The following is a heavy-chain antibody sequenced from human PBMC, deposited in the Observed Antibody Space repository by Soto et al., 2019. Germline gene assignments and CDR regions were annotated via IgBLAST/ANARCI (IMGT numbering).Heavy chain of an antibody. J-gene: IGHJ6*02. D-gene: IGHD2-2*01. CDR1: GFTSSSYA. CDR2: ISYDGSNK. V-gene: IGHV3-30-3*01. Sequence: GGSLRLSCAASGFTSSSYAMHWVRQSPGKGLEWVAVISYDGSNKYYADSVKGRFTISRDNSKNTLYLQMNSLRAEDTAVYYCARVVVPAARYYYYGMDVWGQGTTVTVSS. CDR3: ARVVVPAARYYYYGMDV.